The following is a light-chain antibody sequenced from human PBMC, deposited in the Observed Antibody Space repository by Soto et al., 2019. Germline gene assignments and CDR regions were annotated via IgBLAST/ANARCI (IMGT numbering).Light chain of an antibody. CDR1: SGSVSTSYH. V-gene: IGLV8-61*01. CDR3: VLYMGSGISV. CDR2: STN. J-gene: IGLJ2*01. Sequence: QAVVTQEPSFSVSPGGTVTLTCGLSSGSVSTSYHPSWYQQTPGQAPRTLIYSTNTRSSGVPDRFSGSILGNKAALTITGAQADDESDYYCVLYMGSGISVFGGGTEVTVL.